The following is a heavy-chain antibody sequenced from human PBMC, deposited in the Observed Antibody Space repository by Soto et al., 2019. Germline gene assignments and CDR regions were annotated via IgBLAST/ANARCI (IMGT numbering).Heavy chain of an antibody. CDR2: IYYSGST. Sequence: SETLSLTCTVSGGSISSGDYYWSWIRQPPGKGLEWIGYIYYSGSTYYNPSLKSRVTISVDTSKNQFSLKLSSVTAADTAVYYCARPEIGDYVTSNGYWGQGTLVTVSS. D-gene: IGHD4-17*01. V-gene: IGHV4-30-4*01. CDR3: ARPEIGDYVTSNGY. J-gene: IGHJ4*02. CDR1: GGSISSGDYY.